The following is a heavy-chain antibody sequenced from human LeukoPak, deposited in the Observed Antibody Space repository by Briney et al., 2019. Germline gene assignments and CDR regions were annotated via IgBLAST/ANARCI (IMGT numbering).Heavy chain of an antibody. CDR1: GVIFSSYD. V-gene: IGHV3-48*03. CDR2: ISSSGSTI. J-gene: IGHJ3*01. D-gene: IGHD4/OR15-4a*01. Sequence: GGSLRLSCAASGVIFSSYDMNWVRQAPGKGLEWVPYISSSGSTIYCADSVKGRFTISRDNAKNSLYLQMNSLRVEDTAAYYCATNGPWGQGTMVTVSS. CDR3: ATNGP.